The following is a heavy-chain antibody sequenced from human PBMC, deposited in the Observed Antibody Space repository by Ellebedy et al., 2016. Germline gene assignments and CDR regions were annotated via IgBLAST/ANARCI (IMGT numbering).Heavy chain of an antibody. CDR3: ARRPDGGLVPVDY. J-gene: IGHJ4*02. V-gene: IGHV4-34*01. CDR1: GGSFSGYY. Sequence: SETLSLTXAVYGGSFSGYYWSWIRQPPGKGLEWIGEINHSGSTNYNPSLKSRVTVSVDTSKNQFSLKLNSVTAADTAVYYCARRPDGGLVPVDYWGQGTLVTVSS. CDR2: INHSGST. D-gene: IGHD3/OR15-3a*01.